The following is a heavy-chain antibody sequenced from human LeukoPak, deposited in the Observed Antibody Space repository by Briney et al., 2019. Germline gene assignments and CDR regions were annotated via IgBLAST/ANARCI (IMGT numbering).Heavy chain of an antibody. CDR2: INPNSGDT. CDR3: ARVGSSGWYVHPTLDY. CDR1: GYTFTGYY. Sequence: ASVKVSCKASGYTFTGYYMHWVRQAPGQGLKWMGWINPNSGDTNYAQKFQGRVTVTRDTSISTAYMELSWLRSGDTAVYYCARVGSSGWYVHPTLDYWGQGTLVTVSS. D-gene: IGHD6-19*01. J-gene: IGHJ4*02. V-gene: IGHV1-2*02.